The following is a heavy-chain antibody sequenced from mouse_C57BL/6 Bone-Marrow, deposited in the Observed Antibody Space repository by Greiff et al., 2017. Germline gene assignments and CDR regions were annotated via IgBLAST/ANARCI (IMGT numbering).Heavy chain of an antibody. CDR2: FHPYNDDT. Sequence: QVQLQQSGAELVKPGASVQMSCKASGYTFTTYPLEWMKQNHGKSLEWIGNFHPYNDDTKYNDKFKGKATLTVEKSSSTVYLELSRLTSDDSAVYYCARGGNYGGYYFDYWGQGTTLTISS. J-gene: IGHJ2*01. CDR1: GYTFTTYP. CDR3: ARGGNYGGYYFDY. D-gene: IGHD2-1*01. V-gene: IGHV1-47*01.